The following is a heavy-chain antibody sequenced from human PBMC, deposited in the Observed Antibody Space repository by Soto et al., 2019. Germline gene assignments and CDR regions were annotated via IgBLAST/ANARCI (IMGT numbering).Heavy chain of an antibody. CDR3: ARAGRELRAEASLDY. CDR1: GYTFTSYA. V-gene: IGHV1-3*01. CDR2: INAGNGNT. J-gene: IGHJ4*02. Sequence: QVQLVQSGAEVKKPGASVKVSCKASGYTFTSYAMHWVRQAPGQRLEWMGWINAGNGNTKYSQKFQGRVTITRDTSASTAYMELSSLRSEDTAVYYCARAGRELRAEASLDYWGQGTLVTVSS. D-gene: IGHD1-26*01.